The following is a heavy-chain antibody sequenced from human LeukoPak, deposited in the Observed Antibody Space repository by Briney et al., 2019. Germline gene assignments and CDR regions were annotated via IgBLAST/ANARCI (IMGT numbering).Heavy chain of an antibody. CDR3: ARDLMVRGVTHYYYYYMDV. D-gene: IGHD3-10*01. J-gene: IGHJ6*03. V-gene: IGHV4-4*07. Sequence: SETLSLTCTVSGGSISSYYWSWIRQPAGKGLEWIGRIYTSGSTNYNPSLKSRVTMSVDTSKNQFSLKLSSVTAADTAVYYCARDLMVRGVTHYYYYYMDVWGKGTTVTISS. CDR1: GGSISSYY. CDR2: IYTSGST.